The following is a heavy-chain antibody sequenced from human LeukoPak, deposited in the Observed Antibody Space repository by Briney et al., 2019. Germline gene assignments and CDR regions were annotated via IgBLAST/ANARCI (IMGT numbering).Heavy chain of an antibody. CDR2: ISSRSTYI. J-gene: IGHJ4*02. Sequence: PGGSLRLSCVASGFTFNNYSMNWVRQAPGKGLEWVSSISSRSTYIYYADSLKGRFTISRDNSKNTLYLQMNSLRAEDTAVYYCAKDLGYYGSGSYKDYWGQGTLVTVSS. CDR3: AKDLGYYGSGSYKDY. V-gene: IGHV3-21*04. D-gene: IGHD3-10*01. CDR1: GFTFNNYS.